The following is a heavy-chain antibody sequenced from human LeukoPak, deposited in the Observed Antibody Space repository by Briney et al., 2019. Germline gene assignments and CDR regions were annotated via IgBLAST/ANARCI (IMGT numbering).Heavy chain of an antibody. V-gene: IGHV3-30*18. D-gene: IGHD3-10*01. J-gene: IGHJ6*04. Sequence: GRSLRLSCAASGFTFSSYGMHWVRQAPGKGLEWVAVISYDGSNIYYADSVKGRFTISRDNSKNTLYLQMNSLRAEDTAVYYCAKSGYYYGSGSYLLNYGMDVWGKGTTVTVSS. CDR1: GFTFSSYG. CDR2: ISYDGSNI. CDR3: AKSGYYYGSGSYLLNYGMDV.